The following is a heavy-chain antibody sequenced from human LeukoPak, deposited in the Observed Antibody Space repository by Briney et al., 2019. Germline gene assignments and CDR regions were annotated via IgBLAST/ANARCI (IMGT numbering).Heavy chain of an antibody. Sequence: GGSLRPSCAASGFTFSSYAMHWVRQAPGKGLEYVSAISSNGGSTYYANSVKGRFTISRDNSKNTLYLQMGSLRAEDMAVYYCARDRGYDYYYYYYMDVWGKGTTVTISS. CDR1: GFTFSSYA. CDR2: ISSNGGST. CDR3: ARDRGYDYYYYYYMDV. D-gene: IGHD6-25*01. V-gene: IGHV3-64*01. J-gene: IGHJ6*03.